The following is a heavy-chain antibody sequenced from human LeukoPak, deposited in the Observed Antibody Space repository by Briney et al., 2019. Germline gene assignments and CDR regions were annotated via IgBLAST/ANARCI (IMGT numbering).Heavy chain of an antibody. D-gene: IGHD2-2*01. Sequence: PSETLSLTCAVYGGSFSGYYWSWIRQPPGKGLEWIGDVNHSGSTNYNPSLKSRVTISVDTSKNQFSLNLSSVTAADTAVYYCARDKSSGAGSSTSCCPPIDAFDIWGQGTMVTVSS. V-gene: IGHV4-34*01. CDR2: VNHSGST. J-gene: IGHJ3*02. CDR3: ARDKSSGAGSSTSCCPPIDAFDI. CDR1: GGSFSGYY.